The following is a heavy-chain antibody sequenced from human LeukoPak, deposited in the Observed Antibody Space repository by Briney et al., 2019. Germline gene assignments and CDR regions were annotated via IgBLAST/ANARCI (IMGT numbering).Heavy chain of an antibody. V-gene: IGHV4-39*01. CDR1: GGSISSSSYY. Sequence: SETLSLTCSVSGGSISSSSYYWGWIRQPPGEGLEWIGSLYYSGSTYYNASLKSRVTISVDTYKNQFSLKLNSVTAADTAVYYCARHVSSMVRGLMYFDYWGQGTLVTVSS. D-gene: IGHD3-10*01. CDR3: ARHVSSMVRGLMYFDY. J-gene: IGHJ4*02. CDR2: LYYSGST.